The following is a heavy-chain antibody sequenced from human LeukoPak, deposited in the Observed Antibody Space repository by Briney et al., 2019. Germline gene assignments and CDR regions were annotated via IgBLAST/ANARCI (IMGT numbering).Heavy chain of an antibody. Sequence: GGSLRLSCAASGFTFSSYWMHWVRQAPGKGLVWVSRINTDGSSTTYADSVMGRFTISRDNAKNTLYLQMNSLRAEDTAVYYCAREPIVGVHFDYWGQGTLVTVSS. J-gene: IGHJ4*02. CDR1: GFTFSSYW. CDR2: INTDGSST. D-gene: IGHD1-26*01. V-gene: IGHV3-74*01. CDR3: AREPIVGVHFDY.